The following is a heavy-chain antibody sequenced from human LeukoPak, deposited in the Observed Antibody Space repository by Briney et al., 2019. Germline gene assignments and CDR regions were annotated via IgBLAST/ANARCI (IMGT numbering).Heavy chain of an antibody. V-gene: IGHV4-61*02. CDR1: GGSISSGSYY. J-gene: IGHJ4*02. Sequence: PSQTLSLTCTVSGGSISSGSYYWSWIRQPAGKGLEWIGRIYTSGSTSYNPSLKSRVTISVDTSKNQFTLKLSSVTAADTAVYYCAGMLESDYGSGSSYDYWSQGTLVTVSS. CDR3: AGMLESDYGSGSSYDY. CDR2: IYTSGST. D-gene: IGHD3-10*01.